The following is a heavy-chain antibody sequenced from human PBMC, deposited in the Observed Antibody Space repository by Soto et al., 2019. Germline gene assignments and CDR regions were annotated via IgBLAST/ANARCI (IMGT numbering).Heavy chain of an antibody. Sequence: GGSLRLSCVASGFSLANYPMNLVRQTPGKGLEWISYSSPRGDTIYYADSVEGRFTISRDNARNSLSLHMSSLRDEDSALYYCAKGPHTNVGLYYYFESWGQGAPFTVSS. CDR2: SSPRGDTI. V-gene: IGHV3-48*02. CDR1: GFSLANYP. D-gene: IGHD6-19*01. CDR3: AKGPHTNVGLYYYFES. J-gene: IGHJ4*02.